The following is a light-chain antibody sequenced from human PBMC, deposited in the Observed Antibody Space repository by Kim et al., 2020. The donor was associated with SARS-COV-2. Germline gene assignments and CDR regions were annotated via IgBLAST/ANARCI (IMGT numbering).Light chain of an antibody. CDR2: DAS. V-gene: IGKV3D-20*01. J-gene: IGKJ1*01. Sequence: EIVLTQSPATLSLSPGERATLSCGASHSVSSSYLAWYQQKPGLAPRLLIYDASSRASGIPDRFSGSGSGTDFTLTISRLEPEDFAVYYCHQYGSSPGTFGQGTKVDIK. CDR1: HSVSSSY. CDR3: HQYGSSPGT.